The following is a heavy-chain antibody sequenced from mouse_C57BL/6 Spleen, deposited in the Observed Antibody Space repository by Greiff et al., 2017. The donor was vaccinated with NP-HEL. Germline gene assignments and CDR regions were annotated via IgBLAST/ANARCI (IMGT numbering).Heavy chain of an antibody. J-gene: IGHJ4*01. Sequence: EVQLQQSGPVLVKPGASVKMSCKASGYTFTDYYMHWVKQSPGKSLEWIGVINPYNGGPSYNQKFKGKATLTVDKSSSTAYMELNSLTSEDSAVYYCAYDDEDAMDYWGQGTSVTVSS. CDR2: INPYNGGP. V-gene: IGHV1-19*01. CDR1: GYTFTDYY. D-gene: IGHD2-4*01. CDR3: AYDDEDAMDY.